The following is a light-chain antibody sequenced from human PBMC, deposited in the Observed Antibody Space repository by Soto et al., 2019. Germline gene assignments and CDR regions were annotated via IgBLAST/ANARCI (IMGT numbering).Light chain of an antibody. Sequence: QSVLTQPPSASGIPGQKVTMSCSGSSPNIGSNYVYWYQQLPGMAPKLLIFKNIERPSEVPDRFSGSKSGTSASLAIRGLRSEDEADYYCATWDDSVRGVVFGGGTKLTVL. CDR1: SPNIGSNY. J-gene: IGLJ2*01. V-gene: IGLV1-47*01. CDR3: ATWDDSVRGVV. CDR2: KNI.